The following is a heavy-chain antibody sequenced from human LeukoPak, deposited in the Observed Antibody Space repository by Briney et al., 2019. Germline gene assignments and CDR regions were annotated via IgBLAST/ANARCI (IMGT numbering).Heavy chain of an antibody. Sequence: YPSETLSLTCAVYGGSFSGYYWSWIRQPPGKGLEWIGEINHSGSTNYNPSLKSRVTISVDTSKNQFSLKLSSVTAADTAVYYCALQLPGGYYYYMDVWGKGTTVTASS. CDR1: GGSFSGYY. V-gene: IGHV4-34*01. J-gene: IGHJ6*03. CDR2: INHSGST. CDR3: ALQLPGGYYYYMDV. D-gene: IGHD2-2*01.